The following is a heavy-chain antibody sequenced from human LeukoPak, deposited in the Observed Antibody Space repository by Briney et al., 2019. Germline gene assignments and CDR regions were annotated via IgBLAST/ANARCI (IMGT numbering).Heavy chain of an antibody. Sequence: TGGSLRLSCAASGFTFSSYAMSSVRQAPGKWLEWVSAISGSGGSTYYADSVKGRFTISRDNSKNTLYLQMNSLRAEDTAVYYCANLGIAVANWFDPWGQGTLATVPS. D-gene: IGHD6-19*01. J-gene: IGHJ5*02. CDR3: ANLGIAVANWFDP. V-gene: IGHV3-23*01. CDR2: ISGSGGST. CDR1: GFTFSSYA.